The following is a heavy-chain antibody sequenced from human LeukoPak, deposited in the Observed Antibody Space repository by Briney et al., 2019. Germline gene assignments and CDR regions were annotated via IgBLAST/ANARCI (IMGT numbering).Heavy chain of an antibody. CDR3: AKQTTGTARGAFDI. V-gene: IGHV3-23*01. J-gene: IGHJ3*02. CDR2: ISGCGGST. CDR1: GFTFSSYA. Sequence: GGSLRLSCAASGFTFSSYAMSGVRQAPGKGLEWVSAISGCGGSTYYADSVKRRFTISRDNSKNTLYLQMNSLRAEDTAVYYCAKQTTGTARGAFDIWGQGTMVTVSS. D-gene: IGHD1-1*01.